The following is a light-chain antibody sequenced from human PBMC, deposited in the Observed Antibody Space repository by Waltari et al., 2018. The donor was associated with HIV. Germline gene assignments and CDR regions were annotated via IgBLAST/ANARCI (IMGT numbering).Light chain of an antibody. J-gene: IGLJ2*01. Sequence: QVVLTQSPSASASLGASVKLTCTLSSGHTNYAIAWHQQQPEKGPRYLMRLSTNGSHTKGDGIADRFAGSSSGAERYLTISSLQSEDEADYYCRTWGTGIVVFGGGTKLTVL. CDR3: RTWGTGIVV. CDR2: LSTNGSH. V-gene: IGLV4-69*01. CDR1: SGHTNYA.